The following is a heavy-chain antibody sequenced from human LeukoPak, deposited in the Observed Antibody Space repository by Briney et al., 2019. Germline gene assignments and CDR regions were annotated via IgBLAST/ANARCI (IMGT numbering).Heavy chain of an antibody. J-gene: IGHJ6*02. V-gene: IGHV1-69*06. D-gene: IGHD2-21*01. CDR3: ARNCGGGANCYNLFGMDV. CDR2: IIPIFNTA. Sequence: SVKVSCKASGDSFDTYVINWVRQAPGQGLEWMGRIIPIFNTANYAQKFQGRVTITADKSTTTAYMELTNLRSDDTAVYFCARNCGGGANCYNLFGMDVWGQGTTVTVSS. CDR1: GDSFDTYV.